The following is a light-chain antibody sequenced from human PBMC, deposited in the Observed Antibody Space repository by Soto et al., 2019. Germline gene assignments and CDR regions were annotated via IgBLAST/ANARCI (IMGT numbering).Light chain of an antibody. CDR3: GAWDDNLNGPG. J-gene: IGLJ2*01. CDR1: NSNIGGNT. V-gene: IGLV1-44*01. CDR2: TNS. Sequence: QSVLTQPPSASGTPGQRVTISCSGSNSNIGGNTVYWYQQLPGTAPRLLIYTNSQRPSGVPDRFSGSKSGTSASLAIHGLQSEDEADYYCGAWDDNLNGPGFGGGTKVTVL.